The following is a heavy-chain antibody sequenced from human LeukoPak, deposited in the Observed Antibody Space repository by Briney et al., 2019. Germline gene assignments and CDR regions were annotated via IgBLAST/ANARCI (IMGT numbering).Heavy chain of an antibody. CDR1: GFTFSSYG. CDR3: AKVGAAGTNYYYYYMDV. D-gene: IGHD6-13*01. J-gene: IGHJ6*03. Sequence: PGGSLRLSCAASGFTFSSYGMHWVRQAPGKGLEWVAFIRYDGSNKYYADSVKGRFTISRDNSKNTLYLQMNSLRAEDTAVYYCAKVGAAGTNYYYYYMDVWGEGTTVTVSS. V-gene: IGHV3-30*02. CDR2: IRYDGSNK.